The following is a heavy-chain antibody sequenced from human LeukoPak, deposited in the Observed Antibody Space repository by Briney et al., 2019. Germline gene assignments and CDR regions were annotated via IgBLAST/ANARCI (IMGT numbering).Heavy chain of an antibody. V-gene: IGHV3-7*04. D-gene: IGHD2-2*03. CDR2: IKQDGSEK. J-gene: IGHJ4*02. CDR3: AGGRTWITDS. Sequence: TGGSLRLPCAASGFTFSSYWMNWVRQAPGKGLEWVANIKQDGSEKNYVDSVKGRFTISRDNAKNSLDLQMNSLRAEDTAVYYCAGGRTWITDSWGQGTLVTVSS. CDR1: GFTFSSYW.